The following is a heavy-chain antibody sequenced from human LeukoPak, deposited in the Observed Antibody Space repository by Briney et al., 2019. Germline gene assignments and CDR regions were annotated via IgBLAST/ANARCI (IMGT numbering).Heavy chain of an antibody. V-gene: IGHV1-46*01. CDR3: ATIPQWLGN. J-gene: IGHJ4*02. Sequence: ASVKVSCKASGYTFTSYYMHWVRQAPGQGLEWMGIINPSGGSTSYAQKLQGRVTMTTDTSTSTAYMELRSLRSDDTAVYYCATIPQWLGNWGQGTLVTVSS. CDR2: INPSGGST. D-gene: IGHD6-19*01. CDR1: GYTFTSYY.